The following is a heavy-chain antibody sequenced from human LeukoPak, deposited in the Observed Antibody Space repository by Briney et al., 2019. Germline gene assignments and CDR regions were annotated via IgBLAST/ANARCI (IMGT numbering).Heavy chain of an antibody. CDR1: GFTFSSYS. CDR3: ARDVTYYGGDWFDP. J-gene: IGHJ5*02. V-gene: IGHV3-48*04. D-gene: IGHD4-23*01. CDR2: ISSTTSTI. Sequence: GGSLRLSCAASGFTFSSYSMNWVRQAPGKGLEWVSYISSTTSTIYYADSVMGRFTISRDNAKNSLYLQMNSLRAEDTAVYYCARDVTYYGGDWFDPWGQGTLVTVSS.